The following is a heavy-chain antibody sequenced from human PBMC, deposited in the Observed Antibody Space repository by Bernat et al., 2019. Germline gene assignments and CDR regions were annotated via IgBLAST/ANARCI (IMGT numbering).Heavy chain of an antibody. D-gene: IGHD2-8*02. Sequence: QVQLQESGPGLVKPSQTLSLTCTVSGGSISSGGYYWSWIRQHPGKGLEWIGYIYYSGSTYYNPSLKSRVTISVDTSKNQFSLKLSSVTAADTAVYYCARGYCTGGVCYSYNWFDPWGQGTLVTVSS. CDR1: GGSISSGGYY. V-gene: IGHV4-31*03. CDR3: ARGYCTGGVCYSYNWFDP. J-gene: IGHJ5*02. CDR2: IYYSGST.